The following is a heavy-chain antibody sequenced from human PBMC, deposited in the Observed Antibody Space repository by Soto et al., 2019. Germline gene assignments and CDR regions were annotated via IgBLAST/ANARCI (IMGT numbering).Heavy chain of an antibody. CDR1: GASISSYY. CDR2: IYHSGST. V-gene: IGHV4-30-2*01. D-gene: IGHD1-26*01. Sequence: TLSLTCSVSGASISSYYYTWIRQPPGKGLEWIGYIYHSGSTYYNPSLKSRVTISVDRSKNQFSLKLSSVTAADTAVYYCARVPLLWGQGTLVTVSS. CDR3: ARVPLL. J-gene: IGHJ4*02.